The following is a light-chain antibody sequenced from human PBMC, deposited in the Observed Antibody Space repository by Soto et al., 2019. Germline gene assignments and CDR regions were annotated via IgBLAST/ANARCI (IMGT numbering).Light chain of an antibody. CDR1: QSVDNIF. Sequence: EIVFTQTPGSLSLSPGERATLSCRASQSVDNIFFAWYQNKPGQAPRVLMYGVSKRATGIPDRFSGSGSGTDFTLTISRLEPEDFAVYYCEQYMSSVTFGQGTRVEIK. CDR3: EQYMSSVT. J-gene: IGKJ1*01. CDR2: GVS. V-gene: IGKV3-20*01.